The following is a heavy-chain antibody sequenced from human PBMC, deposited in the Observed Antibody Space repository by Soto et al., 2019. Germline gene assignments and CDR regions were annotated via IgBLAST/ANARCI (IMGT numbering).Heavy chain of an antibody. CDR3: ATHPGGGGY. CDR2: IYSGGYT. V-gene: IGHV3-53*01. J-gene: IGHJ4*02. D-gene: IGHD3-10*01. Sequence: EVQLVESGGGLIQPGGSLRLSCAVSGFTVSNNYMSWVRQAPGKGLEGVSVIYSGGYTAYGHSVKGRFTISRDNSKNTLYPKSKSGSADPPPVFYWATHPGGGGYWGQGTLVTVSS. CDR1: GFTVSNNY.